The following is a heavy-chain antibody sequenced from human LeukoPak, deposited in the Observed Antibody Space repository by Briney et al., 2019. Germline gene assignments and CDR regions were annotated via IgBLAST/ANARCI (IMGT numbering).Heavy chain of an antibody. CDR2: ISAYNGNT. V-gene: IGHV1-18*01. J-gene: IGHJ5*02. CDR1: GYTFTSYG. D-gene: IGHD3-9*01. CDR3: ARARGYIENWFDP. Sequence: ASVKVSCKASGYTFTSYGISWVRQAPGQGLEWMGWISAYNGNTNYAQKFQGRVTITKNTSISTAYMELSSLTSEDAAVYYCARARGYIENWFDPWGQGTLVTVSS.